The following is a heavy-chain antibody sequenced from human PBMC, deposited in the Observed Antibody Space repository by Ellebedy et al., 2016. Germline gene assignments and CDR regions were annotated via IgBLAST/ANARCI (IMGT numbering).Heavy chain of an antibody. CDR2: ISGSGGNT. CDR1: GFTFSSYS. D-gene: IGHD3-22*01. J-gene: IGHJ4*02. CDR3: AGAGEGRVEVGGDY. Sequence: GESLKISXAASGFTFSSYSMNWVRQAPGKGLEWVSVISGSGGNTYYADSVKGRFTISRDNSKNTLSLQMNSLRDEDTAVYYCAGAGEGRVEVGGDYWGQGTLATVSS. V-gene: IGHV3-23*01.